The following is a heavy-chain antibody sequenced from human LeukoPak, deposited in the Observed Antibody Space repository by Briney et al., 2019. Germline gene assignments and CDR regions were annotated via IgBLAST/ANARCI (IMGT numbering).Heavy chain of an antibody. Sequence: ASVKVSCKASGYTFTGYCMHWVRQAPGQGLEWMGWINPNSGGTNYAQKFQGRVTMTRDTSISTAYMELSRLRSDDTAVYYCARLAVVVPAAIEDYYYMDVWGKGTTVTVSS. V-gene: IGHV1-2*02. J-gene: IGHJ6*03. CDR3: ARLAVVVPAAIEDYYYMDV. CDR2: INPNSGGT. CDR1: GYTFTGYC. D-gene: IGHD2-2*02.